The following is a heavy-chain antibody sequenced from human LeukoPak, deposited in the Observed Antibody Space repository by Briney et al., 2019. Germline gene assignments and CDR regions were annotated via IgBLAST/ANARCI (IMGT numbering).Heavy chain of an antibody. CDR1: GGPIRSNY. Sequence: SETLSLTCTVSGGPIRSNYWSWIRQPAGKGLGWIGRIYATDLTNYNPSLMGRVTMSVDLSKNGLSLSLTSVTAADTAMYYCVRGYGSGTSPFDYWGQGALVIVSS. V-gene: IGHV4-4*07. CDR2: IYATDLT. J-gene: IGHJ4*02. CDR3: VRGYGSGTSPFDY. D-gene: IGHD3-10*01.